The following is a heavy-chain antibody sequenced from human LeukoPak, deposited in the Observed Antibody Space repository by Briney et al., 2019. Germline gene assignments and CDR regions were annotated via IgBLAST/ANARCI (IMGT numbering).Heavy chain of an antibody. J-gene: IGHJ4*02. Sequence: PSETLSLTCTVSGGSISSSSYYWGWIRQPPGKGLEWIGSIYYSGSTYYNPSLKSRVTISVDTSKNQFSLKLSSVTAADTAVYYCARVRLWFGEKYYFDYWGQGTLVTVSS. CDR1: GGSISSSSYY. CDR3: ARVRLWFGEKYYFDY. V-gene: IGHV4-39*07. CDR2: IYYSGST. D-gene: IGHD3-10*01.